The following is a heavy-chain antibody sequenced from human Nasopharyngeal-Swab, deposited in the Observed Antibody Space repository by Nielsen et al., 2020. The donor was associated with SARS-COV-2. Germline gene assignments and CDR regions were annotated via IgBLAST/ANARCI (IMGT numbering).Heavy chain of an antibody. CDR2: ISSSSSYP. Sequence: GESLKISCAASGFTFSDYYMSWIRQAPGKGLEWVSYISSSSSYPNYADSVKGRFTISRDNAKNSLYPQMNSLRAEDTAVYYCARVSPPLLTGPYYYYGMDVWGQGTTVTVSS. CDR3: ARVSPPLLTGPYYYYGMDV. CDR1: GFTFSDYY. V-gene: IGHV3-11*06. D-gene: IGHD3-9*01. J-gene: IGHJ6*02.